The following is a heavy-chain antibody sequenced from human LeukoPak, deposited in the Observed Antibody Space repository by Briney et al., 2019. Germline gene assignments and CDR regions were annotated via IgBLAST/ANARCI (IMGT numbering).Heavy chain of an antibody. J-gene: IGHJ4*02. CDR2: IYYSGST. CDR3: ARRSHAGIR. CDR1: GGSISSYY. V-gene: IGHV4-59*04. Sequence: SETLSLTCTVSGGSISSYYWSWIRQPPGKGLEWIGYIYYSGSTYYNPSLKSRVTISVDTSKNQFSLKLSSVTAADTAVYYCARRSHAGIRWGQGTLVTVSS. D-gene: IGHD6-13*01.